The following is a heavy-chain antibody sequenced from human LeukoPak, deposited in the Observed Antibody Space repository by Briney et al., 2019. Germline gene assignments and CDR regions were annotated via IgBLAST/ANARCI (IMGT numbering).Heavy chain of an antibody. CDR1: GHTFTGYY. J-gene: IGHJ3*02. CDR2: INPNSGGT. CDR3: ARLNYYGSGSYWYAFDI. Sequence: ASVKVPCKASGHTFTGYYMHWVRQAPGQGLEWMGWINPNSGGTNYAQKFQGRVTMTRDTSISTAYMELSRLRSDDTAVYYCARLNYYGSGSYWYAFDIWGQGTMVTVSS. D-gene: IGHD3-10*01. V-gene: IGHV1-2*02.